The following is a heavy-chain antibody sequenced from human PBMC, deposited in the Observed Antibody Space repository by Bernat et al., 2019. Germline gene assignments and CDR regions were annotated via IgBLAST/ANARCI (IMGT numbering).Heavy chain of an antibody. CDR2: IYSGGST. D-gene: IGHD3-3*01. CDR3: AREYSLEWLFYLDY. CDR1: GFTVSSNY. V-gene: IGHV3-53*02. J-gene: IGHJ4*02. Sequence: EVQLVETGGGLIQPGGSLRLSCAASGFTVSSNYMSWVRQAPGKGLEWVSVIYSGGSTYYADSVKGRFTISRDNSKNTLYLQMNSLRAEDTAVYYCAREYSLEWLFYLDYWGQGTLVTVSS.